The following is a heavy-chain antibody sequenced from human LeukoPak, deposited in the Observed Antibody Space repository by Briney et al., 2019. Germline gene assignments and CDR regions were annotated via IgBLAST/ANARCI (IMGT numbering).Heavy chain of an antibody. V-gene: IGHV1-69*05. J-gene: IGHJ4*02. CDR1: GGTFSSYA. Sequence: ASVKVSCKASGGTFSSYAIIWVRRAPGQGLEWMGGIIPIFGTANYAQKFQGRVTITTDESTSTAYMELSSLRSEDTAVYYCAREGGAYGSGRHFDYWGQGTLVTVSS. D-gene: IGHD3-10*01. CDR3: AREGGAYGSGRHFDY. CDR2: IIPIFGTA.